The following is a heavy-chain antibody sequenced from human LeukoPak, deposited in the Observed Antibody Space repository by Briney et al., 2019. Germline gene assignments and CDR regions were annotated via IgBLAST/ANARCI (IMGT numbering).Heavy chain of an antibody. D-gene: IGHD4-17*01. CDR2: IYYSGST. CDR1: GGSISSGDYY. J-gene: IGHJ3*02. CDR3: ARVGGDFDAFDI. Sequence: SQTLSLTCTVSGGSISSGDYYWSWIRQPPGKGLEWIGYIYYSGSTYHNPSLKSRVSISVDTSKNQFSLKLSSVTAADTAVYYCARVGGDFDAFDIWGQGTMVTVSS. V-gene: IGHV4-30-4*01.